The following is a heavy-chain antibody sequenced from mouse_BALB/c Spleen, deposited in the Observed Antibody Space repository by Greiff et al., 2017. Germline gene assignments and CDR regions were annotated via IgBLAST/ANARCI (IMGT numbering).Heavy chain of an antibody. D-gene: IGHD1-1*01. J-gene: IGHJ2*01. CDR1: GYTFTDYA. Sequence: QVQLQQSGPELVRPGVSVKISCKGSGYTFTDYAMHWVKQSHAKSLEWIGVISTYYGNTNYNQKFKGKATMTVDKSSSTAYMELARLTSEDSAIYYCARPSTVVARGPYYFDYWGQGTTLTVSS. CDR3: ARPSTVVARGPYYFDY. CDR2: ISTYYGNT. V-gene: IGHV1-67*01.